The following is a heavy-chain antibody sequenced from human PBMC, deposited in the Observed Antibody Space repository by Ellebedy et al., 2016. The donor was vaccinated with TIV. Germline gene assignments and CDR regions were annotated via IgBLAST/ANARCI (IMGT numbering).Heavy chain of an antibody. V-gene: IGHV4-59*08. D-gene: IGHD4-17*01. Sequence: MPSETLSLTCTVSGGSISSYYWSWIRQPPGKGVEWIGYIYYSGSTNYNPSLKSRVTISVDTSKNQFSLKLSPVTAADTAVYYCAREPALTVTTLTGADYWGQGTLVTVSS. J-gene: IGHJ4*02. CDR3: AREPALTVTTLTGADY. CDR2: IYYSGST. CDR1: GGSISSYY.